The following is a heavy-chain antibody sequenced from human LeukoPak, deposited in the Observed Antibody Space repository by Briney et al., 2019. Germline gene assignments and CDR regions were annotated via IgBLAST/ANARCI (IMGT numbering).Heavy chain of an antibody. CDR2: IYYSGST. D-gene: IGHD2-2*01. V-gene: IGHV4-59*01. J-gene: IGHJ5*02. CDR3: ARAPRRYCSSTSCSAAGFDP. CDR1: GGSISSYY. Sequence: SETLSLTCTVSGGSISSYYWSWIRQPPGKGLEWIGYIYYSGSTNYNPSLKSRVTISVDTSKNQFSLKLSSVTAADTAVYYCARAPRRYCSSTSCSAAGFDPWGQGTLVTVSS.